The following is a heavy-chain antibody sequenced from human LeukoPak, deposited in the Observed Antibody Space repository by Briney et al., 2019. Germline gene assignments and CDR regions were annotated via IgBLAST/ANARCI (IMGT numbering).Heavy chain of an antibody. V-gene: IGHV4-38-2*01. CDR2: IYHSGST. Sequence: PSETLSLPCVVFGYSFSSVYYWGWTRRPPGKGREWIGSIYHSGSTYYNPSLKSRVTISVDTSKNQFSLKLSSVTAADTAVYYCARREVGATGAFDIWGQGTMVTVSS. CDR1: GYSFSSVYY. J-gene: IGHJ3*02. D-gene: IGHD1-26*01. CDR3: ARREVGATGAFDI.